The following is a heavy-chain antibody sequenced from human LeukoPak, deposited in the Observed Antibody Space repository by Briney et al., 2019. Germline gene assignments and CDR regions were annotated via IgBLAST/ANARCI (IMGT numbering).Heavy chain of an antibody. V-gene: IGHV4-59*12. Sequence: PSETLSLTCTVSGGSISSYYWSWIRQPPGKGLEWIGYIYYSGSTDYKPSLKSRVTISVDKSKNQFSLKLSSVTAADTAVYYCAREGYYYDIRGFDYWGQGTLVTVSS. CDR3: AREGYYYDIRGFDY. CDR1: GGSISSYY. CDR2: IYYSGST. J-gene: IGHJ4*02. D-gene: IGHD3-22*01.